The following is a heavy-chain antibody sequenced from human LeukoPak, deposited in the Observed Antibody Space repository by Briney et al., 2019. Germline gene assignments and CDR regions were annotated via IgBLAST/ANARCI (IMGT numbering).Heavy chain of an antibody. Sequence: ASVKVSCKTSGYTFTDPYIHWMRQAPGQGFEWMGWMNPNSGDTNYGQKFQGRVSMTRDTSIRTAYMELRRLRLVDTAVYFCARAKNWGYDYWGQGTLVTVSS. CDR1: GYTFTDPY. CDR2: MNPNSGDT. D-gene: IGHD3-16*01. V-gene: IGHV1-2*02. J-gene: IGHJ4*02. CDR3: ARAKNWGYDY.